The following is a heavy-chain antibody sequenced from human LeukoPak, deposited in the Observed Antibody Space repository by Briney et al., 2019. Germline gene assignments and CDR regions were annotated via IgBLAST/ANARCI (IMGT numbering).Heavy chain of an antibody. D-gene: IGHD2-15*01. J-gene: IGHJ6*02. CDR1: GYTFTSYY. CDR3: ARDVVVVAADYYYYGMDV. CDR2: INPSGGST. Sequence: ASVKVSCKASGYTFTSYYMHWVRQAPGQGLEWMGIINPSGGSTSYAQKFQGRVTMTRDMSTSTVYMELSSLRSEDTAVYYCARDVVVVAADYYYYGMDVWGQGTTVTVSS. V-gene: IGHV1-46*01.